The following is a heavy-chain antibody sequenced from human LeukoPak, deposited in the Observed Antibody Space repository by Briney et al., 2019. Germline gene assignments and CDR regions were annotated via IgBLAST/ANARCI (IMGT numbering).Heavy chain of an antibody. CDR1: GYTLTELS. V-gene: IGHV1-24*01. D-gene: IGHD6-13*01. Sequence: ASVKVSCKVSGYTLTELSMHWVRQAPGKGLEWMGGFDPEDGETIYAQKFQGRVTMTEDTSTDTAYMELSSLRSKDTAVYYCATPYSSSWYYFDYWGQGTLVTVSS. CDR2: FDPEDGET. J-gene: IGHJ4*02. CDR3: ATPYSSSWYYFDY.